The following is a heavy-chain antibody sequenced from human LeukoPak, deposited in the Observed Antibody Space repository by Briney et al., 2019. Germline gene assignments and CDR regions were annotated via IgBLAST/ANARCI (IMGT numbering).Heavy chain of an antibody. CDR2: ISGSGGSK. D-gene: IGHD3-22*01. Sequence: GGSLRLSCAASGFRFSSYAMSWVRQAPGKGLEWVSAISGSGGSKNYADSVKGRFTISRDNSKNTLYLQMNSLRDDDTAVYYCAKGPPYYDSSGPFDYWGQGTLVTVSS. CDR3: AKGPPYYDSSGPFDY. V-gene: IGHV3-23*01. CDR1: GFRFSSYA. J-gene: IGHJ4*02.